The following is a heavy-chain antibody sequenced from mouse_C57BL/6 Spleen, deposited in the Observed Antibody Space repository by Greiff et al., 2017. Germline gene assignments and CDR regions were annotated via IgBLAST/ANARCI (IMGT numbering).Heavy chain of an antibody. V-gene: IGHV3-6*01. D-gene: IGHD1-1*01. CDR1: GYSITSGYY. CDR2: ISYDGSN. J-gene: IGHJ3*01. CDR3: ARDYYGSSPGFAY. Sequence: VQLVESGPGLVKPSQSLSLTCSVTGYSITSGYYWNWIRQFPGNKLEWMGYISYDGSNNYNPSLKNRISITRDTSKNQFFLKLNSVTTEDTATYYGARDYYGSSPGFAYWGQGTLVTVSA.